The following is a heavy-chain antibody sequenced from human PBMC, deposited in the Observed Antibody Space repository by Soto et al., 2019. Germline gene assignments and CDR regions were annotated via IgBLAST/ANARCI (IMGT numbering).Heavy chain of an antibody. CDR2: ISGSGGST. CDR3: AKLNDILTGYYRVTRYFDY. J-gene: IGHJ4*02. Sequence: VGSLRLSCAASGFTFSSYAMSWVRQAPGKGLEWVSAISGSGGSTYYADSVKGRFTISRDNSKNTLYLQMNSLRAEDTAVYYCAKLNDILTGYYRVTRYFDYWGQGTLVTVSS. CDR1: GFTFSSYA. V-gene: IGHV3-23*01. D-gene: IGHD3-9*01.